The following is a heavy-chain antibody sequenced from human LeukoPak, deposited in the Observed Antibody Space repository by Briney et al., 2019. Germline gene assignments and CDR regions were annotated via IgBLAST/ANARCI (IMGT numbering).Heavy chain of an antibody. CDR2: ISYDGSNK. V-gene: IGHV3-30*01. D-gene: IGHD1-14*01. J-gene: IGHJ4*02. CDR3: ARGYGVPPLPDY. CDR1: GFTFSGYA. Sequence: GSTLRLSFEVAGFTFSGYAMQWCRQDPGKGLECVAVISYDGSNKYYADSVKGRFTISRDNSKNTLYLQMNSLRAEDTAMFHCARGYGVPPLPDYWGRGTLVTVSS.